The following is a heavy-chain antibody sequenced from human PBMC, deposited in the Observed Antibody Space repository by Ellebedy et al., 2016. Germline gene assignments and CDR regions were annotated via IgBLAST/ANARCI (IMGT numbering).Heavy chain of an antibody. CDR3: ARLRDDFWSGYYRY. J-gene: IGHJ4*02. CDR1: GGSISSSSYY. CDR2: IYYSGST. D-gene: IGHD3-3*01. Sequence: SETLSLTCTVSGGSISSSSYYWGWIRQPPGKGLEWIGSIYYSGSTYYNPSLKSRVTISVDTSKNQFSLKLSSVTAADTAVYYCARLRDDFWSGYYRYWGQGTLVTVSS. V-gene: IGHV4-39*01.